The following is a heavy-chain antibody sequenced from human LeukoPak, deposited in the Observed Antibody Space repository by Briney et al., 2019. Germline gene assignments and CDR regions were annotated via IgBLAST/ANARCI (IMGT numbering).Heavy chain of an antibody. J-gene: IGHJ6*03. D-gene: IGHD5-12*01. V-gene: IGHV3-30*02. Sequence: PGGSLLLSGSGTGFNFSSYGMHSVRQAPGKGLEGEAFLRYDGSNKYYVDSVTGRYTSPRDNSNNTLSLHLNSLSPDHTVVYYSAKGSGKEAQYSYNYMDVWGKGNTVTISS. CDR2: LRYDGSNK. CDR1: GFNFSSYG. CDR3: AKGSGKEAQYSYNYMDV.